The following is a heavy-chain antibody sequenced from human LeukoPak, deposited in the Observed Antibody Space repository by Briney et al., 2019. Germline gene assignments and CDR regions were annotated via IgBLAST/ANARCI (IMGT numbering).Heavy chain of an antibody. Sequence: PGGSLRLSCTASGFIFSGSWMAWIRQAPGKGLEWVAIIKKDGSEKYYVDSMKGRFTISRDNAKNSLFLQMNSLRAEDTAVYYCAVHCITISCHSPRWGQGTLVTVSS. CDR1: GFIFSGSW. V-gene: IGHV3-7*03. CDR2: IKKDGSEK. J-gene: IGHJ4*02. CDR3: AVHCITISCHSPR. D-gene: IGHD2-2*01.